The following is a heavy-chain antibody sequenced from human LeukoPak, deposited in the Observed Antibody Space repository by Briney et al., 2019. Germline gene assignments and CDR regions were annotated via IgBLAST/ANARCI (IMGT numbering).Heavy chain of an antibody. J-gene: IGHJ4*02. CDR3: ARQDGSGTYYFDY. CDR2: IYPGDSDT. CDR1: GYSFTFYW. D-gene: IGHD3-10*01. Sequence: GESLKISCKGSGYSFTFYWIALVRQIPGKGLEWMGIIYPGDSDTRYSPSFQGQVTISADKSISTAYLQWSSLKASDTAMYYCARQDGSGTYYFDYWGQGTLVTVSS. V-gene: IGHV5-51*01.